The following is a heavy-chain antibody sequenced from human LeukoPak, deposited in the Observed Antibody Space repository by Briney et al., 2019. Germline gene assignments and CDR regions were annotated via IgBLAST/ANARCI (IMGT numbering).Heavy chain of an antibody. Sequence: ASVKVSCKASGYTFTSYYMHWVRQAPGQGLEWMGIINPSGGSTSYAQKFQGRVTMTTDTSTSTAYMELRSLRSDDTAVYYCARANYDAFDIWGQGTMVTVSS. D-gene: IGHD5-24*01. CDR2: INPSGGST. CDR3: ARANYDAFDI. V-gene: IGHV1-46*01. J-gene: IGHJ3*02. CDR1: GYTFTSYY.